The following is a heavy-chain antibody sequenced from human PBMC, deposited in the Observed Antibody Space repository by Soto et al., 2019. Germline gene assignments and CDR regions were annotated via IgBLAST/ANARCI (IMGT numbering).Heavy chain of an antibody. Sequence: ASVKVSCKASGYTFTRSGISWVRQAPGQGLEWMGWISTYNGDTNYAQTFQGRVTMTTDTSTSTVHMEVRSLRSDDTAVYYCARVGYDYVWGSYRRNFDYWGQGTLVTVSS. CDR2: ISTYNGDT. CDR1: GYTFTRSG. J-gene: IGHJ4*02. V-gene: IGHV1-18*01. CDR3: ARVGYDYVWGSYRRNFDY. D-gene: IGHD3-16*02.